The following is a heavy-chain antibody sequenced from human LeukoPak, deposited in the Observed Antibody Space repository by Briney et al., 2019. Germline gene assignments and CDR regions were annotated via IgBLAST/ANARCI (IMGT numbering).Heavy chain of an antibody. CDR1: GFTFSSYA. D-gene: IGHD3-10*01. J-gene: IGHJ4*02. CDR2: LRGDGET. Sequence: GGSLRLSCVASGFTFSSYAMSWVRQAPARGLEWVSSLRGDGETFYAESVKGRLTLSRDDSRNMVFLHLNNLRVEDTALYYCAKASWVSSADAVLWGQGTVVTVS. V-gene: IGHV3-23*01. CDR3: AKASWVSSADAVL.